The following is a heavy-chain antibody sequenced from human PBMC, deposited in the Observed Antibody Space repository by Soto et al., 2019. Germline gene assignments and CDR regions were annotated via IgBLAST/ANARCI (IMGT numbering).Heavy chain of an antibody. J-gene: IGHJ4*02. CDR2: INHSGST. V-gene: IGHV4-34*01. D-gene: IGHD2-15*01. CDR3: ARAPLVRYCCGGSCYSMPYAY. CDR1: GGSFSGYY. Sequence: TLSLTCAVYGGSFSGYYWSLIREPPGKGLEWIGEINHSGSTNYNPSLKTRVTISVDTSKNKFSLKLSSVTASDTDVYYCARAPLVRYCCGGSCYSMPYAYCGQGTLVTVSS.